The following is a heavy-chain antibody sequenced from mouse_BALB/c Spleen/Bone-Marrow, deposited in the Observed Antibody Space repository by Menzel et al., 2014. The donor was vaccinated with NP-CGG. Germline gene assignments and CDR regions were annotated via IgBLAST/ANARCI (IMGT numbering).Heavy chain of an antibody. CDR3: ARGIYYDSTWFAY. V-gene: IGHV1-67*01. CDR1: GYTFTDYA. J-gene: IGHJ3*01. D-gene: IGHD2-4*01. CDR2: ISTYSGNT. Sequence: QVHVKQSGPELVRPGVSVKISRKGSGYTFTDYAMHWVKQSHAKSLEWIGVISTYSGNTNYNQKFKGKATMTVDKSSSTAYKELARLTSEDSAIYYCARGIYYDSTWFAYWGQGTLVTVSA.